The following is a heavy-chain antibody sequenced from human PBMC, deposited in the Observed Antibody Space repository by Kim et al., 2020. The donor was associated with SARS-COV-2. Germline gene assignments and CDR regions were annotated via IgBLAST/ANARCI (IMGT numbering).Heavy chain of an antibody. CDR3: ARDRRLSASRGKQYYYYGLAV. V-gene: IGHV3-74*01. Sequence: GGSLRLSCAASGFPFRSYWMYWVRQFPGKGLEWISRIHSDGSSKTYADSVKGRFTISRDNAKNTLYLQVNSLRAEDTAVYFCARDRRLSASRGKQYYYYGLAVGGQGSSVTVSS. D-gene: IGHD2-2*01. J-gene: IGHJ6*02. CDR2: IHSDGSSK. CDR1: GFPFRSYW.